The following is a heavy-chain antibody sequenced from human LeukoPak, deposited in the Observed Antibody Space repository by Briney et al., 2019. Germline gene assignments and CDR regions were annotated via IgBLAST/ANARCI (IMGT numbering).Heavy chain of an antibody. Sequence: SETLSLTCTVSGGSISSYYWSWIRQPAGKGLEWIGRIYTSGSTNYNPSLKSRVTMSVDTSKNQFSLKLSSVTAADTAVYYCARVRARPISNWFDPWGQGTLVTVSS. V-gene: IGHV4-4*07. J-gene: IGHJ5*02. CDR2: IYTSGST. D-gene: IGHD6-6*01. CDR3: ARVRARPISNWFDP. CDR1: GGSISSYY.